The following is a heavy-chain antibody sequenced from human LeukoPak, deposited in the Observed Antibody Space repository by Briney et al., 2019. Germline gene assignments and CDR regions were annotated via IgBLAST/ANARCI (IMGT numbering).Heavy chain of an antibody. V-gene: IGHV3-11*06. CDR3: ARGQSTNFDF. CDR2: ISSSSSYT. Sequence: GGSLRLSCAASGFTFSDYYVTWIRQAPGKGLEWISYISSSSSYTNYADSVKGRFTISRDNPKNSLYLQTNSLRADDTAVYYCARGQSTNFDFWGQGTLVTVSS. J-gene: IGHJ4*02. D-gene: IGHD2-2*01. CDR1: GFTFSDYY.